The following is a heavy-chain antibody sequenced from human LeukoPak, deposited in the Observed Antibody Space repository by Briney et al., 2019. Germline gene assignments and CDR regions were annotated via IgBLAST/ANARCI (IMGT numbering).Heavy chain of an antibody. D-gene: IGHD6-19*01. CDR3: ARQGIEAVAGTGVKSWALNMNYYYYMDV. CDR2: IYPGDSDT. J-gene: IGHJ6*03. V-gene: IGHV5-51*01. Sequence: GESLKISCKGSGYSFTSYWIGWVRQMPGKGLEWMGIIYPGDSDTRYSPSFQGQVTISADKSISTAYLQWSSLKASDTAMYYCARQGIEAVAGTGVKSWALNMNYYYYMDVWGKGTTVTVSS. CDR1: GYSFTSYW.